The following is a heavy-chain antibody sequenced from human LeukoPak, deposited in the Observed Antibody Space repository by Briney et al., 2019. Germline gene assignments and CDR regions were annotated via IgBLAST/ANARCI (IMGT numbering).Heavy chain of an antibody. CDR2: ISYDGSNK. Sequence: GRSLRLSCAASGFTFSSYAMHWVRQAPGKGLEWVAVISYDGSNKYYADSVKGRFTISRDNSKNTLYLQMNSLRAEDTAVYYCASWCSSTSCSFDSWGQGTLVTVSS. V-gene: IGHV3-30*01. J-gene: IGHJ4*02. CDR1: GFTFSSYA. CDR3: ASWCSSTSCSFDS. D-gene: IGHD2-2*01.